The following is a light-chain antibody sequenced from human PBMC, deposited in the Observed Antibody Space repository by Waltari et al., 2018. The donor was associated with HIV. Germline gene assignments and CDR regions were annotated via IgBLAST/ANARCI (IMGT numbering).Light chain of an antibody. CDR3: QQYNNWPRT. V-gene: IGKV3-15*01. CDR1: QSISGN. Sequence: EIVMTQSPVNLSVSQGERATLSCRASQSISGNLACYQQKPGQAPRLLTYGASTRATGIPARFSGSGSGTEFTLTISSLQSEDFAVYYCQQYNNWPRTFGQGTKLEIK. CDR2: GAS. J-gene: IGKJ2*01.